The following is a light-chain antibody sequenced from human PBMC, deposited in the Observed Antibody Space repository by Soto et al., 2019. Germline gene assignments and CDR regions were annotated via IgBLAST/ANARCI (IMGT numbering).Light chain of an antibody. CDR2: AAS. Sequence: EIVLTQSPGTLSVSPGERATLSCRASQSVSSNLAWYQHKPGQTPRLLIYAASTRATGIPDRFSGSGSGTEFTLTISSLQSEDFALYYCQQYNNWPPWTFGQGTKVDNK. V-gene: IGKV3-15*01. CDR1: QSVSSN. CDR3: QQYNNWPPWT. J-gene: IGKJ1*01.